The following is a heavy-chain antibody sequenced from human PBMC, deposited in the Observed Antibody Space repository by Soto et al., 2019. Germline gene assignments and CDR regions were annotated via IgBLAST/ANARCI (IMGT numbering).Heavy chain of an antibody. CDR2: ISYDGSNK. D-gene: IGHD6-19*01. J-gene: IGHJ4*02. Sequence: RGLSCAASGFPLSSFGMHWARQAPGKGLEWAALISYDGSNKYYADSVKVRFTISRDKSKNTLYLQMNSLRAEDTAVYYCAKDRGWSSADLDFWGQGTLVTVSS. CDR3: AKDRGWSSADLDF. CDR1: GFPLSSFG. V-gene: IGHV3-30*18.